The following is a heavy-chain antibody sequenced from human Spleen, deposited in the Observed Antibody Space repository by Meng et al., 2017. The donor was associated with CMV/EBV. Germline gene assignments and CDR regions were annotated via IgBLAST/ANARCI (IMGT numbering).Heavy chain of an antibody. Sequence: GESLKISCAASGFTFSSYWMHWVRQAPGKGLEWVAIISYNRSNKNYADSVKGRFTISRDNSKNTLYLQMNSLRPEDTAVYYGARSDASGHGSWGQGTLVTVSS. CDR1: GFTFSSYW. J-gene: IGHJ5*02. D-gene: IGHD2-15*01. V-gene: IGHV3-30-3*01. CDR3: ARSDASGHGS. CDR2: ISYNRSNK.